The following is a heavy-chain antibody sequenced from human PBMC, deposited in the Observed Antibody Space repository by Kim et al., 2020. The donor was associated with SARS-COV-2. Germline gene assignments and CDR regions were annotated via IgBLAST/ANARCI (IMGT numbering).Heavy chain of an antibody. CDR3: ARFSGYYIGNWFDP. Sequence: SETLSLTCTVSGGSISSYYWSWIRQPPGKGLEWIGYIYYSGSTNYNPSLKSRVTISVDTSKNQFSLKLSSVTAADTAVYYCARFSGYYIGNWFDPWGQGTLVTVSS. D-gene: IGHD3-22*01. J-gene: IGHJ5*02. V-gene: IGHV4-59*08. CDR1: GGSISSYY. CDR2: IYYSGST.